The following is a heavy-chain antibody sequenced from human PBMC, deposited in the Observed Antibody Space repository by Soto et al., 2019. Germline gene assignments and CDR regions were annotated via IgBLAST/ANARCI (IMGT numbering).Heavy chain of an antibody. CDR1: GESISSGGYY. J-gene: IGHJ4*02. V-gene: IGHV4-31*03. CDR3: ARASSSSSAADY. D-gene: IGHD6-6*01. Sequence: QVQLQESGPGLVKPSQTLSLTCSVSGESISSGGYYWSWIRHHPGKVLEWIGYIYDSESAYYNTSLKSRVTISMDTSKNHFAMRLSSVTAADTAVYFCARASSSSSAADYWGQGPLATVSS. CDR2: IYDSESA.